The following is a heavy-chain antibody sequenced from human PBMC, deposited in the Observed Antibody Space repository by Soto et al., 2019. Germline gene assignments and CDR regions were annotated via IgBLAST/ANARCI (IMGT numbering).Heavy chain of an antibody. J-gene: IGHJ6*02. V-gene: IGHV1-18*01. Sequence: QVQLVQSGAEVKKPGASVKVSCKASGYTFTSYGISWVRQAPGQGLEWMGWISAYNGNTNYAQKLQGRVTMTTDTSTSTDYMELRSLRSDDTAVYYCARDQFSSSWYYYYGMDVWGQGTTVTVSS. CDR2: ISAYNGNT. D-gene: IGHD6-13*01. CDR1: GYTFTSYG. CDR3: ARDQFSSSWYYYYGMDV.